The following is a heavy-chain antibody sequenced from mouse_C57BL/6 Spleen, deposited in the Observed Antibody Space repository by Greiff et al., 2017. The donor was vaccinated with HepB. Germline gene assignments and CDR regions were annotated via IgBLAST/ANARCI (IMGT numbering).Heavy chain of an antibody. J-gene: IGHJ2*01. CDR2: IDPETGGT. CDR3: TREDGYFFFDY. CDR1: GYTFTDYE. V-gene: IGHV1-15*01. D-gene: IGHD2-3*01. Sequence: VHLVESGAELVRPGASVTLSCKASGYTFTDYEMHWVKQTPVHGLEWIGAIDPETGGTAYNQKFKGKAILTADKSSSTAYMELRSLTSEDSAVYYCTREDGYFFFDYWGQGTTLTVSS.